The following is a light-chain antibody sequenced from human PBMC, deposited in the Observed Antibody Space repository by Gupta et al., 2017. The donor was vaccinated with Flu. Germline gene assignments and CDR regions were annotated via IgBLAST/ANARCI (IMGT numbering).Light chain of an antibody. J-gene: IGKJ2*01. CDR1: QSISSY. Sequence: DLQMTQSPSSLSASVGDRVTITCRASQSISSYLNWYKQKPGKAPKLLIYAASSWQSGVTSRFSGSGYGTDXTLTMSXRQPEDFATYDCQLSDATPRGTFGXGTKLEIK. V-gene: IGKV1-39*01. CDR2: AAS. CDR3: QLSDATPRGT.